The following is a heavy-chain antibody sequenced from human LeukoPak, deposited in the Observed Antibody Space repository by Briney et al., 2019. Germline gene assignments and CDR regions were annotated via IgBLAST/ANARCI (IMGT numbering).Heavy chain of an antibody. CDR2: INHSGST. J-gene: IGHJ6*02. CDR3: ARRGPYQLPPYYYYGMDV. V-gene: IGHV4-34*01. D-gene: IGHD2-2*01. CDR1: GPSFSGYY. Sequence: PSETLSLTCAVYGPSFSGYYWSWVRQPPRKGLEWVGEINHSGSTNYNPSLKSRVNISVDTSNNQFSLKLSSVTAADTAVYYCARRGPYQLPPYYYYGMDVWGQGTTVTVSS.